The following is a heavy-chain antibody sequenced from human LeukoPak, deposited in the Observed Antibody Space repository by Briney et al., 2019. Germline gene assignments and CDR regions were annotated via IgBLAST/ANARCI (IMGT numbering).Heavy chain of an antibody. CDR2: ISYDGSNK. Sequence: PGGSLRLSCAASGFTFSSYAMHWVRQAPGKGLEWVAVISYDGSNKYYADSVKGRFTISRDNSKNTLYLQMNSLRAEDTAVYYCAREAGYSQGYFDYWGQGTLVTVSS. CDR3: AREAGYSQGYFDY. V-gene: IGHV3-30-3*01. J-gene: IGHJ4*02. D-gene: IGHD5-18*01. CDR1: GFTFSSYA.